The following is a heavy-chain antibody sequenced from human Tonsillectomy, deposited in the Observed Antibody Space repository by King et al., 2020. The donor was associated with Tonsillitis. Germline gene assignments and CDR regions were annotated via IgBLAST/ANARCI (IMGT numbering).Heavy chain of an antibody. CDR3: ARGDDILTGYYYYGMDV. CDR1: GFIFSSYS. J-gene: IGHJ6*02. CDR2: ISSSSSYI. Sequence: VQLVESGGGLVKPGGSLRLSCAASGFIFSSYSMNWVRQAPGKGLEWVSSISSSSSYIYYADSVKGRFTISRDNDKNSLYLKMNSLRAEDTAVYYCARGDDILTGYYYYGMDVWGQGTTLTVSS. V-gene: IGHV3-21*01. D-gene: IGHD3-9*01.